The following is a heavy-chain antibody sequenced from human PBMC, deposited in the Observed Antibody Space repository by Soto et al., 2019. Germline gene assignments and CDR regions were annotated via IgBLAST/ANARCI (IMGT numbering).Heavy chain of an antibody. CDR1: GYSISSGYY. V-gene: IGHV4-38-2*02. CDR3: ARDGGTRDAFDI. J-gene: IGHJ3*02. Sequence: KASETLSLTCAVSGYSISSGYYWGWIRQPPGKGLEWIGSIYHSGSTYYNPSLKSRVTISVDTSKNQFSLKLSSVTAADTAVYYCARDGGTRDAFDIWGQGTMVT. CDR2: IYHSGST. D-gene: IGHD3-16*01.